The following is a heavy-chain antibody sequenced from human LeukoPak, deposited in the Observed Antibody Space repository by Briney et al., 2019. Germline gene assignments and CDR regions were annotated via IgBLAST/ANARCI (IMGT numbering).Heavy chain of an antibody. Sequence: GGSLRLSCAASGFTFSSYAMSWVRQAPGKGLEWVSAISGSGGSTYYADSVKGRFTISRDNSKSTLYLQMNSLRAEDTAVYYCARDRYSSGWYYWGQGTLVTVSS. CDR3: ARDRYSSGWYY. J-gene: IGHJ4*02. CDR1: GFTFSSYA. D-gene: IGHD6-19*01. CDR2: ISGSGGST. V-gene: IGHV3-23*01.